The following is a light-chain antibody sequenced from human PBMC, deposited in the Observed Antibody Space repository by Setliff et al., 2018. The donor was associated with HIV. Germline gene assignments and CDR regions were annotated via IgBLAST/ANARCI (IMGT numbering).Light chain of an antibody. V-gene: IGLV2-8*01. CDR1: SSDVGGYNY. CDR2: EVT. J-gene: IGLJ1*01. CDR3: NSYAGNNTCV. Sequence: QSALTQPPSASGSPGQSVTISCTGTSSDVGGYNYVSWYQQHPGKAPKVIIYEVTKRPSGVPDRFSGSKSGNTASLTVSGLQAEDEAHYYCNSYAGNNTCVFGSGTKVTVL.